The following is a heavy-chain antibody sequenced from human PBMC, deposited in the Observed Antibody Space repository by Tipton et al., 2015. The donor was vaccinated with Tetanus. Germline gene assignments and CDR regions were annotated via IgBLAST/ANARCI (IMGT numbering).Heavy chain of an antibody. D-gene: IGHD2-15*01. CDR2: IYYSGST. V-gene: IGHV4-4*07. J-gene: IGHJ3*02. Sequence: GLVKPSENLSLSCTVSGGSTRDFYWSWIRQPAGERLEWIGRIYYSGSTIYNPSLKSRVTMSVDTSMHQFSLKLSSVTAADTAVYYCARVLRFSASGGWDDAFDIWGQWTLVTVSS. CDR3: ARVLRFSASGGWDDAFDI. CDR1: GGSTRDFY.